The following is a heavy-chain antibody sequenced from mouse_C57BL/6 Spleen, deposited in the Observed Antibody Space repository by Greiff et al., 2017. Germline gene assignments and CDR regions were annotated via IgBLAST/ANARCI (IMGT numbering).Heavy chain of an antibody. CDR2: FYPGSGSI. CDR3: ARHEEGAAQAIYAMDY. Sequence: VQLQQSGAELVKPGASVKLSCKASGYTFTEYTIHWVKQRSGQGLEWIGWFYPGSGSIKYNEKFKDKATLTADKSSSTVYMELSRLTSEDSAVYCCARHEEGAAQAIYAMDYWGQGTSVTVSS. D-gene: IGHD3-2*02. V-gene: IGHV1-62-2*01. CDR1: GYTFTEYT. J-gene: IGHJ4*01.